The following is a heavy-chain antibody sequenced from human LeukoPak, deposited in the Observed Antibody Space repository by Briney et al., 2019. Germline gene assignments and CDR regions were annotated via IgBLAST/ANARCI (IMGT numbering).Heavy chain of an antibody. CDR3: ARGSYYDSSGYMS. D-gene: IGHD3-22*01. J-gene: IGHJ5*02. Sequence: GGSLRLSCAASGFTFSSYDMHWVHQATGKGLEWVSAIGTAGDTYYPGSVKGRFTISRENAKNSLYLQMNSLRAEDTAVYYCARGSYYDSSGYMSWGQGTLVTVSS. V-gene: IGHV3-13*01. CDR1: GFTFSSYD. CDR2: IGTAGDT.